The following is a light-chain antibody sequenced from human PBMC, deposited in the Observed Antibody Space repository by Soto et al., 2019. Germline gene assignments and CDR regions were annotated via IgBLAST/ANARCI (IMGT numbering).Light chain of an antibody. Sequence: QSVLTKPASVSGSPGQSITISCTGTSSDVGGYNYVSWYQQHPGKAPKLIIYEVTNRPSGVSSRFSGSKSGDTASLTISGLQAEDEADYYCSSYTRSSRPVFGVGTKLTVL. CDR2: EVT. CDR1: SSDVGGYNY. J-gene: IGLJ3*02. CDR3: SSYTRSSRPV. V-gene: IGLV2-14*01.